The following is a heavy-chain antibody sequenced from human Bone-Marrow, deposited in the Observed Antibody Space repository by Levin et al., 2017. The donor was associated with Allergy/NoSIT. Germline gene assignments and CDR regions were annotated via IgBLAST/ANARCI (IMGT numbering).Heavy chain of an antibody. CDR2: ISGDGRGT. CDR3: ANWVGGSMTYFDY. CDR1: GFTFTNYA. D-gene: IGHD3-16*01. V-gene: IGHV3-23*01. J-gene: IGHJ4*02. Sequence: GGSLRLSCAASGFTFTNYAMTWARQAPGKGLEWVSAISGDGRGTYYAASVKGRFTISRDNSKNTAFLQMNSLRAEDTAVYFCANWVGGSMTYFDYWGRGTLVTVSS.